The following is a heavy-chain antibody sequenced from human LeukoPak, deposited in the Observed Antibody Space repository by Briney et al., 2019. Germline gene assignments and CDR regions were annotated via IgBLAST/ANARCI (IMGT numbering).Heavy chain of an antibody. D-gene: IGHD2-2*01. Sequence: ASVKVSCKASGYTFTSYGISWVRQAPGQGLEWMGWINPNSGGTNYAQKFQGRVTMTRDTSISTAYMELSSLRSEDTAVYYCARVGCSSTSCYPMVYYMDVWGKGTTVTISS. CDR2: INPNSGGT. J-gene: IGHJ6*03. CDR3: ARVGCSSTSCYPMVYYMDV. CDR1: GYTFTSYG. V-gene: IGHV1-2*02.